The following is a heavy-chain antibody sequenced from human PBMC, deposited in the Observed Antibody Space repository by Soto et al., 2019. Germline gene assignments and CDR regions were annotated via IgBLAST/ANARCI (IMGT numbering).Heavy chain of an antibody. Sequence: PGGSLRLSCAASGFTFCSYAMHWVRQAPGKGLEWVAVLSHDGSNKYYADSVKGRFTISRDNSKTLYLQMNSLRDEDTAVYYCAREAGTWHLPLNWFEPWGQGTLVTVSS. V-gene: IGHV3-30-3*01. CDR3: AREAGTWHLPLNWFEP. CDR2: LSHDGSNK. CDR1: GFTFCSYA. J-gene: IGHJ5*02. D-gene: IGHD6-19*01.